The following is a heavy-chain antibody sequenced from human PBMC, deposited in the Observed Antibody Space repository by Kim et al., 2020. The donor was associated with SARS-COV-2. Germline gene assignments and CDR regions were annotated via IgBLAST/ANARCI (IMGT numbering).Heavy chain of an antibody. D-gene: IGHD2-15*01. J-gene: IGHJ5*02. V-gene: IGHV1-69*13. CDR3: ARYLLFAYCSGGSCYSNWFDP. Sequence: SVKVSCKASGGTFSSYAISWVRQAPGQGLEWMGGIIPIFGTANYAQKFQGRVTITADESTSTAYMELSSLRSEDTAVYYCARYLLFAYCSGGSCYSNWFDPWGQGTLVTVSS. CDR1: GGTFSSYA. CDR2: IIPIFGTA.